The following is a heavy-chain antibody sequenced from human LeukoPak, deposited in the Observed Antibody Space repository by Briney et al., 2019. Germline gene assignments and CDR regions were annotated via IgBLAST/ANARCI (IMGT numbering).Heavy chain of an antibody. V-gene: IGHV3-23*01. Sequence: GGSLRLSCAASGFTFSTYAMTWVRQAPGKGLEWVSAISGSGDSTYYADSVEGRFTISRDNSKNTLYLQMNSLRAEDTAVFYCAAPVAYGSGKYYYAMDVWGQGTTVSVSS. CDR1: GFTFSTYA. D-gene: IGHD3-10*01. CDR2: ISGSGDST. CDR3: AAPVAYGSGKYYYAMDV. J-gene: IGHJ6*02.